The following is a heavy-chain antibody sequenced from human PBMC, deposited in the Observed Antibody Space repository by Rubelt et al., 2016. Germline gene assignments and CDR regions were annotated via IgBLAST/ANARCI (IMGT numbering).Heavy chain of an antibody. Sequence: EVQLVESGGGLIQPGGSLRLSCAASGLTVSSNFMSWVRQAPGKGLEWVSVIYSGGTTFYADSVKGRFTISRDNSKNTVFLQMNSLGEGDTAVYYCARVGDRASDNNWFDPWGQGTLVTVSS. CDR3: ARVGDRASDNNWFDP. V-gene: IGHV3-53*01. CDR1: GLTVSSNF. CDR2: IYSGGTT. J-gene: IGHJ5*02.